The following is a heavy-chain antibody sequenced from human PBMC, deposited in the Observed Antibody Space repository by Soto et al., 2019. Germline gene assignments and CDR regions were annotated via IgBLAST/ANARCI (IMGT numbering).Heavy chain of an antibody. CDR3: ARHNYGSGSTYFDY. CDR2: IYYSGST. V-gene: IGHV4-59*08. Sequence: SETLSLTCTVSCGPISSYYWSWIRQPPGKGLEWIGYIYYSGSTNYNPSLKSRVTISVDTSKNQFSLKLNSMTAADTAVYYCARHNYGSGSTYFDYWGQGTLVTVSS. J-gene: IGHJ4*02. D-gene: IGHD3-10*01. CDR1: CGPISSYY.